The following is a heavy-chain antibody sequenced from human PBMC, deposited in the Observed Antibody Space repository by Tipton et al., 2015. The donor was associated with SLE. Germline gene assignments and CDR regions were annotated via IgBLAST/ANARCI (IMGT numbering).Heavy chain of an antibody. CDR2: IYHSGIT. V-gene: IGHV4-59*12. D-gene: IGHD3-10*01. CDR3: ARDRRGWYFDL. J-gene: IGHJ2*01. CDR1: GGSIRSYY. Sequence: TLSLTCTVSGGSIRSYYWTWIRQPPGKRLEWIAYIYHSGITNYNPSLKSRVTIAVDTSKNQFSLKLSSVTAADTAVYYCARDRRGWYFDLWGRGTLVTVSS.